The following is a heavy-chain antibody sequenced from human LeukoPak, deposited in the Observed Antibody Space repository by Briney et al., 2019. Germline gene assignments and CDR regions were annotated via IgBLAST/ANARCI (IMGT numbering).Heavy chain of an antibody. D-gene: IGHD2-2*01. CDR1: GGTFSSYA. Sequence: ASVKVSCKASGGTFSSYAISWVRQAPGQGLEWMGGIIPIFGTANYAQKFQGRVTITADKSTSTAYMELSSLRSEDTAVYYCSSTSYAIYNYYYYMDVWGKGTTVTVSS. CDR3: SSTSYAIYNYYYYMDV. V-gene: IGHV1-69*06. J-gene: IGHJ6*03. CDR2: IIPIFGTA.